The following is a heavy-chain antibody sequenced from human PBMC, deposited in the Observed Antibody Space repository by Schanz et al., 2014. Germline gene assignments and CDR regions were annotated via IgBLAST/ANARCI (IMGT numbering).Heavy chain of an antibody. CDR3: GRAGTGMAGWYFEL. J-gene: IGHJ2*01. D-gene: IGHD5-18*01. Sequence: EVHLLESGGGLVQPGGSLRLSCAASGFTFSTFAMHWVRQAPGKGLEYISAISNNGDSTYYADSVKGRFTISRDNSKNTLFLQMSSLRVDDMAVYYCGRAGTGMAGWYFELWGRGTLVTVSS. CDR2: ISNNGDST. CDR1: GFTFSTFA. V-gene: IGHV3-64D*06.